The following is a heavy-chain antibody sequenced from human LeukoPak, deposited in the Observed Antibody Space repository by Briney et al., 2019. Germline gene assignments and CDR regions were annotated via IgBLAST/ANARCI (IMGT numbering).Heavy chain of an antibody. J-gene: IGHJ4*02. Sequence: GGSLRLSCAGSGFTFSRSWMTWVRQAAGKGLEWVASINQDGSVEPYMNSVKGRFTISRDNAENSLYLQMNSLRAEDTAVYYCAKLLGDVTTFDYWGQGTLVTVSS. CDR2: INQDGSVE. V-gene: IGHV3-7*01. CDR3: AKLLGDVTTFDY. D-gene: IGHD4-11*01. CDR1: GFTFSRSW.